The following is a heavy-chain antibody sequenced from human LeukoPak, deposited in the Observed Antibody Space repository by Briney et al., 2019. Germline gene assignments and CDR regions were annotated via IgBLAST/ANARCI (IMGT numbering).Heavy chain of an antibody. V-gene: IGHV4-38-2*01. J-gene: IGHJ3*02. Sequence: PSETLSLTCAVSGSSISSGYYWGWIRQPPGKGLEWIGSIYHSGNTYYNPSLKSRVTISVDTSKNHFSLKLSSVTAADTAVYYCARRLRDAFDIWGQGTMVTVSS. CDR1: GSSISSGYY. CDR2: IYHSGNT. CDR3: ARRLRDAFDI. D-gene: IGHD3-10*01.